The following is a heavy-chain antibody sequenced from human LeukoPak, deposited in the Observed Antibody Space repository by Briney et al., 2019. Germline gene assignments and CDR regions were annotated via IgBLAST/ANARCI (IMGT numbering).Heavy chain of an antibody. D-gene: IGHD3-22*01. CDR1: GFTFSSYS. J-gene: IGHJ4*02. CDR2: ISSSSSTI. Sequence: GGSLRLSCAASGFTFSSYSMNWVRQAPGKGLEWVSYISSSSSTIYYADSVKGRFTISRDNTKNSLYLQMNSLRDEDTAVYYCASYRASYYYDSSGDFGYWGQGTLVTVSS. CDR3: ASYRASYYYDSSGDFGY. V-gene: IGHV3-48*02.